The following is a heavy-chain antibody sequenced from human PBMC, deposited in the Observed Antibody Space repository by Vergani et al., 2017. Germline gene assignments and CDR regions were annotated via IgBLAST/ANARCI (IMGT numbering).Heavy chain of an antibody. Sequence: EVQLLESGGGLVQPGGSLRLTCAASEFTFSNYAMNWVRQAPWKGLEWVSGISGSGVSAYYTDSVKGRFTIARDNSKNMLFLQMNNLRTEDTAIYYCAKQYFVSGNYLFDYWGQEALVTVSS. J-gene: IGHJ4*02. D-gene: IGHD3-10*01. V-gene: IGHV3-23*01. CDR3: AKQYFVSGNYLFDY. CDR2: ISGSGVSA. CDR1: EFTFSNYA.